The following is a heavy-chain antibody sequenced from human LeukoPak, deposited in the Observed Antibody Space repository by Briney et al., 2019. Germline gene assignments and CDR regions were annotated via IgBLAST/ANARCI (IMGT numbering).Heavy chain of an antibody. D-gene: IGHD1-1*01. CDR2: IDYRGST. CDR3: ARDLELERNRWNYFES. Sequence: SETLSLTCTVSGGSISSYYWSWIRQPPGKGLEWLGCIDYRGSTQYNPSLKSRVTIAVDTSKQQLSLKLSSVTAADTAVYYCARDLELERNRWNYFESWGQGTLVTVSS. V-gene: IGHV4-59*01. CDR1: GGSISSYY. J-gene: IGHJ4*02.